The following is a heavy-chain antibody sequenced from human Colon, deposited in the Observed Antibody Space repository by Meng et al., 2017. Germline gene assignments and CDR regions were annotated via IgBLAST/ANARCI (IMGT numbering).Heavy chain of an antibody. V-gene: IGHV4-59*01. CDR2: IYHSATT. J-gene: IGHJ4*02. CDR3: ARDNDGWSPFDY. Sequence: SETLSLTCTVSGGSISSYYWSWIRQPPGKGLEWIWNIYHSATTNYNPSLKSRVTITVDSSNNQFSLTLTSVTAADTAVYYCARDNDGWSPFDYWGQGTLVTVSS. CDR1: GGSISSYY. D-gene: IGHD6-19*01.